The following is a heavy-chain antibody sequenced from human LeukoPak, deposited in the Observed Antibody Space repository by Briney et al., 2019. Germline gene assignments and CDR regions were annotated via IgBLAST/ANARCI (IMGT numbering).Heavy chain of an antibody. D-gene: IGHD3-3*01. Sequence: GGSLRLSCAASGFTFSSYGMHWVRQAPGKGLEWVAFIRYDGSNKYYADSVKGRFTISRDNSKNTLYLQMNNLRVEDTAVYYCARDFRVFGVPYYYYYMDVWGKGTTVTVSS. V-gene: IGHV3-30*02. CDR1: GFTFSSYG. CDR3: ARDFRVFGVPYYYYYMDV. CDR2: IRYDGSNK. J-gene: IGHJ6*03.